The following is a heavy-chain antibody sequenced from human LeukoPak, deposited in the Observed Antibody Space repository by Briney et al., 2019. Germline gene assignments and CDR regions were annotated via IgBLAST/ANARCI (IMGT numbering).Heavy chain of an antibody. J-gene: IGHJ4*02. CDR1: GGSISSSSYY. D-gene: IGHD1-1*01. Sequence: NPSETLSLTCTVSGGSISSSSYYWGWIRQPPGKGLEWIGSIYYSGSTYYNPSLKSRVTISVDTSKNQFSLKLSSVTAADTAVYYCARRAGSYYFDYWGQGTLVTVSS. V-gene: IGHV4-39*01. CDR3: ARRAGSYYFDY. CDR2: IYYSGST.